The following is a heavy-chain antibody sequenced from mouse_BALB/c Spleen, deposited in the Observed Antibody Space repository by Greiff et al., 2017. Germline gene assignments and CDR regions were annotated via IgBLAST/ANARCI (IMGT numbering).Heavy chain of an antibody. V-gene: IGHV1-82*01. J-gene: IGHJ4*01. Sequence: QVQLQQSGPELVKPGASVKISCKASGYAFSSSCMHWVKQRPGQGLEWIGRIYPGDGDTNYNGKFKGKATLTADKSSSTAYMQLSSLTSVDSAVYFCARRKDYAYDAPMDYWGQGTSVTGSS. CDR1: GYAFSSSC. CDR2: IYPGDGDT. CDR3: ARRKDYAYDAPMDY. D-gene: IGHD2-2*01.